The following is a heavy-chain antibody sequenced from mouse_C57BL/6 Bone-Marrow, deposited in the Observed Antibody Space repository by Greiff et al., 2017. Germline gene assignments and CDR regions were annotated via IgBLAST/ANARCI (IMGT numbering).Heavy chain of an antibody. J-gene: IGHJ1*03. CDR3: ARLYYYGRDWYFDV. V-gene: IGHV1-81*01. Sequence: QVQLQQSGAELARPGASVKLSCKASGYTFTSYGISWVKQRTGQGLEWIGEIYPRSGNTYYNEKFKGKATLTADKSSSTAYMELRSLTSEDSAVYFCARLYYYGRDWYFDVWGTGTTVTVSS. CDR1: GYTFTSYG. D-gene: IGHD1-1*01. CDR2: IYPRSGNT.